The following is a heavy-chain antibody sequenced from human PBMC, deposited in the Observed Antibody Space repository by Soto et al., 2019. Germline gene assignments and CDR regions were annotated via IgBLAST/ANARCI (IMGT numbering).Heavy chain of an antibody. CDR2: ISAYNGNT. CDR1: GYTFTSYG. V-gene: IGHV1-18*04. Sequence: ASVKVSCKASGYTFTSYGISWVRQAPGQGLEWMGWISAYNGNTNYAQKLQGRVTMTTDTSTSTAYMELRSPRSDDTAVYYCARSYSSGWYVYKNAFDIWGQGTMVTVSS. D-gene: IGHD6-19*01. J-gene: IGHJ3*02. CDR3: ARSYSSGWYVYKNAFDI.